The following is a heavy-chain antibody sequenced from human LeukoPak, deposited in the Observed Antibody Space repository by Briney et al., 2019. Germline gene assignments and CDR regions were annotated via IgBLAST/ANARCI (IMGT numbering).Heavy chain of an antibody. D-gene: IGHD3-10*01. V-gene: IGHV1-3*01. CDR3: ARYYGSGSYDY. CDR2: INAGNGNT. J-gene: IGHJ4*02. Sequence: ASVKVSCEASGYTFTNYALHWVRQAPGQRLEWMGWINAGNGNTKYSQKFQGRVTITRDTSASTAYMELSSLRSEDTAVYYCARYYGSGSYDYWGQGTLVTVSS. CDR1: GYTFTNYA.